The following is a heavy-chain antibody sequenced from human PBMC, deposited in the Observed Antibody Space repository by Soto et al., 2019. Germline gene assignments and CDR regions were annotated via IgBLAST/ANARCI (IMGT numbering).Heavy chain of an antibody. V-gene: IGHV4-30-4*01. D-gene: IGHD6-13*01. Sequence: PQTLPLTSTVSAGPISNGQYYSSWVRQKPGKGRGWIGHVYHSGRTYYNPSLKSRVGITVDTSKNQFSLNLSSVTAADTAVYYCARGEGAAAGIIGSWGQGILVT. CDR1: AGPISNGQYY. J-gene: IGHJ5*02. CDR3: ARGEGAAAGIIGS. CDR2: VYHSGRT.